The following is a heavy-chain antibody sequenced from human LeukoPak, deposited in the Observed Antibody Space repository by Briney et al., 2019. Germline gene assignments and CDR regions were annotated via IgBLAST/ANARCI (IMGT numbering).Heavy chain of an antibody. CDR3: ARGRVRGMIVAAYFDY. J-gene: IGHJ4*02. CDR2: INHSGST. Sequence: KSSETLSLTCAVYGGSFSGYYWSWIRQPPGKGLEWIGEINHSGSTNYNPSLKSRVTISVDTSKNQFSLKLSSVTAADTAVYYCARGRVRGMIVAAYFDYWGQGTLVTVSS. D-gene: IGHD3-22*01. CDR1: GGSFSGYY. V-gene: IGHV4-34*01.